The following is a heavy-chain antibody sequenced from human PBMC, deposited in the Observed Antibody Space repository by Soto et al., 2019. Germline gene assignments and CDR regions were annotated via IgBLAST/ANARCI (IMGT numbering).Heavy chain of an antibody. CDR1: GGSFSDDY. Sequence: SETLSLTCAIYGGSFSDDYWSWIRQPPGKGLEWIGKVSHSGGTNYNPSLKSRVTISADTSKNQFSLRLSSVTAADTAVYYCARLVYDTRLHYMYFDFWGQGTPVTVYS. V-gene: IGHV4-34*01. D-gene: IGHD3-22*01. CDR2: VSHSGGT. J-gene: IGHJ4*02. CDR3: ARLVYDTRLHYMYFDF.